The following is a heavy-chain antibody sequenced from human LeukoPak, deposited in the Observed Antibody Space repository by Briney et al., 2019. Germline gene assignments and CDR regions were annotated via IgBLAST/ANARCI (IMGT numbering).Heavy chain of an antibody. CDR3: AKDGGSGSYHDY. CDR2: ISGSGGST. J-gene: IGHJ4*02. CDR1: GFTFSSYA. Sequence: GGSLRLFCAASGFTFSSYAMSWVRQAPGKGLEWVSAISGSGGSTYYADSVKGRFTISRDNSKNTLYLQMNSLRAEDTAVYYCAKDGGSGSYHDYWGQGTLVTVSS. D-gene: IGHD3-10*01. V-gene: IGHV3-23*01.